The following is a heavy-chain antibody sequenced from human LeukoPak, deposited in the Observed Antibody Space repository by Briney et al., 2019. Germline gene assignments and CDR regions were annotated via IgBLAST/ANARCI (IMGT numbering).Heavy chain of an antibody. CDR3: ARSTGTTDYYYGMDV. J-gene: IGHJ6*02. CDR1: GFTFSSYG. Sequence: PGGSLRLSCAASGFTFSSYGMHWVRQAPGKGLEWVAAISYDGSYKYYADSVKGRFTISRDSSKNTLYLQVSSLRDEDTAVYYCARSTGTTDYYYGMDVWGQGTTVTVSS. D-gene: IGHD1-7*01. V-gene: IGHV3-30*03. CDR2: ISYDGSYK.